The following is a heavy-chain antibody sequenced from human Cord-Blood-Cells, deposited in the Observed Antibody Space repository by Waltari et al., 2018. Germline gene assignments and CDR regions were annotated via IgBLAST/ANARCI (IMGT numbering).Heavy chain of an antibody. CDR2: INAGNGNT. V-gene: IGHV1-3*01. D-gene: IGHD3-22*01. CDR1: GYTFTSYA. J-gene: IGHJ4*02. CDR3: ARDQYDSSGYYYY. Sequence: QVQLVQSGAEVKKPGASVKVSCKTSGYTFTSYAMHLVRQAPGQRLEWMGWINAGNGNTKYSQKFQGRVTITRDTSASTAYMELSSLRSEDTAVYYCARDQYDSSGYYYYWGQGTLVTVSS.